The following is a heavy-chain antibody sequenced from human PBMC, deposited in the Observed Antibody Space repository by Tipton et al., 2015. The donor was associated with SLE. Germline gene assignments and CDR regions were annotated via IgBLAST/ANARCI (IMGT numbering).Heavy chain of an antibody. Sequence: SLRLSCSASGFTFDNYAFHWVRQAPGEGLEWGSGISANSRDLNYADSVRGRFTISRDNAKNSLDLQMNSLRPDDAALYFCVKDITPEGSGSYRPFDYWGQGTLVTVSS. V-gene: IGHV3-9*01. CDR2: ISANSRDL. CDR3: VKDITPEGSGSYRPFDY. J-gene: IGHJ4*02. CDR1: GFTFDNYA. D-gene: IGHD1-26*01.